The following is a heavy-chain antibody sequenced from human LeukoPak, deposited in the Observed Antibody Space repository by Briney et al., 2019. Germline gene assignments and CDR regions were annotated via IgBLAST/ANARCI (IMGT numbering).Heavy chain of an antibody. J-gene: IGHJ4*02. V-gene: IGHV4-61*02. CDR1: GGSVSSGDYY. D-gene: IGHD5-18*01. CDR2: IYPSGNT. CDR3: ARVGATATAYFDY. Sequence: SETLSLTCTFSGGSVSSGDYYWSWIRQPAGEGLEWIGRIYPSGNTNYNPSLKSRVTISMDTSKNRISLKVTSVTAADTAVYYCARVGATATAYFDYWGQGTLVTVSS.